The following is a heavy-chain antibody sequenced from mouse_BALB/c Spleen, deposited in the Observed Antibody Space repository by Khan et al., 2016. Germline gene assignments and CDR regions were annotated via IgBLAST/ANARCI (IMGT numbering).Heavy chain of an antibody. Sequence: EVQLQESGPGLVKPSQSPSLTCTVTGYSITSDYAWNWIRQFPGNKLEWMGYISYSGSTSYNPTLKSRISITRDTSKNQFFLRLNSVTTEDKATCYCVAELGGIAYWGQGTVDTVSA. V-gene: IGHV3-2*02. J-gene: IGHJ3*01. D-gene: IGHD3-1*01. CDR3: VAELGGIAY. CDR1: GYSITSDYA. CDR2: ISYSGST.